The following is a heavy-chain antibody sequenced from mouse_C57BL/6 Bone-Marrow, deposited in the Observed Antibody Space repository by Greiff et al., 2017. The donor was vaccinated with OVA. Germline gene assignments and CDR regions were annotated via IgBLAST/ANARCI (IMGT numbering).Heavy chain of an antibody. J-gene: IGHJ1*03. CDR1: GFTFSDYG. CDR3: ARRGDYSNWYFDV. CDR2: ISNLAHSI. D-gene: IGHD1-1*01. V-gene: IGHV5-15*01. Sequence: EVKLMESGGGLVQPGGSLKLSCAASGFTFSDYGMAWVRQAPRKGPEWVAFISNLAHSIYYADTVTGRFTISRENAENTQYLEMSSLRSEDTAMYYGARRGDYSNWYFDVWGTGTTVTVSS.